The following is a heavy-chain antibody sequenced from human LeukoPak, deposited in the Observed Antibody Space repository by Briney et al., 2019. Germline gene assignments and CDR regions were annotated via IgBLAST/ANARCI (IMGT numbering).Heavy chain of an antibody. CDR3: AKLGGQEVYNYYVGV. CDR2: ISYDIYSK. CDR1: GFTFTSYS. Sequence: GGSLRLCCAASGFTFTSYSMHWVRQAPGKGLEWVAVISYDIYSKYYADSVRGRFTISRDNSKNTLYLQMNSLRAEDTAVYYCAKLGGQEVYNYYVGVWGKGTTVAVSS. J-gene: IGHJ6*03. V-gene: IGHV3-30*04. D-gene: IGHD3-16*01.